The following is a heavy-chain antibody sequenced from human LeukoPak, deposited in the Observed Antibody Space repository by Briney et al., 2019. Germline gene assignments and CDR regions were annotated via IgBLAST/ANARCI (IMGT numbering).Heavy chain of an antibody. V-gene: IGHV3-48*03. J-gene: IGHJ4*02. CDR3: ARDKSLYYGSGSYYPN. CDR1: GFTFSSYE. D-gene: IGHD3-10*01. CDR2: ISSSGSTI. Sequence: GGSLRLSCAASGFTFSSYEMNWVRQAPGKGLEWVSYISSSGSTIYYADSVKGRFTISRDNAKNSLYLQMNSLRAEDTALYYCARDKSLYYGSGSYYPNWGQGTLVTVSS.